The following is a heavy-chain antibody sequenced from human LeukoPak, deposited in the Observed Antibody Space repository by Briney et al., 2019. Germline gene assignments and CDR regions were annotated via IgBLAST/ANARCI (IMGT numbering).Heavy chain of an antibody. V-gene: IGHV3-23*01. CDR3: ATPRFYFDSGNPGPWYFEY. CDR1: ELSFSNYA. J-gene: IGHJ4*02. CDR2: ISGSGGSK. D-gene: IGHD3-22*01. Sequence: GSLRLSCAASELSFSNYAMSWVRQAPGKGLEWVSTISGSGGSKYYAESVRGRFTISRDKNTLFLQMNSLRAEDAAVYYCATPRFYFDSGNPGPWYFEYWGQGTLVTVSS.